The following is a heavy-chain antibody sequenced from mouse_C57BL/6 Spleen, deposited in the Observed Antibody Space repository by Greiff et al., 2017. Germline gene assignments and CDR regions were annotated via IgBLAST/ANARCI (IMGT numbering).Heavy chain of an antibody. V-gene: IGHV5-9-1*02. J-gene: IGHJ3*01. D-gene: IGHD2-10*01. CDR2: ISSGGDYI. CDR3: TSPYSAAWFAY. Sequence: EVKLMESGEGLVKPGGSLKLSCAASGFTFSSYAMSWVRQTPEKRLEWVAYISSGGDYIYYADTVKGRFTISRDNARNTLYLQMSSLKSEDTAMYYCTSPYSAAWFAYWGQGTLVTVSA. CDR1: GFTFSSYA.